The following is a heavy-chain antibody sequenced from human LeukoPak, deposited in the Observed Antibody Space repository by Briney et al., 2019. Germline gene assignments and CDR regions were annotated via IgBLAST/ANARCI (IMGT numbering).Heavy chain of an antibody. CDR3: YGEGY. D-gene: IGHD4/OR15-4a*01. CDR2: ISATGDST. CDR1: GFRFDNYA. J-gene: IGHJ4*02. Sequence: PGGPLRLSCAVSGFRFDNYAMSWVRQAPGKGLDWVSTISATGDSTYYADSVKGRFTVSRDNSKNTVYLQLNSLSAEDTAVYYCYGEGYWGQRTLVTVSS. V-gene: IGHV3-23*01.